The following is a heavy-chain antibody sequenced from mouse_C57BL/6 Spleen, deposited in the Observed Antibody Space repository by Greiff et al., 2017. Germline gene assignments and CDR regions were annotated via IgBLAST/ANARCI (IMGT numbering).Heavy chain of an antibody. Sequence: VQLQQSGPELVKPGASVKISCKASGYSFTGYYMHWVKQSSEKSLEWIGEINPSTGGTSYNQKFKGKATLTVDKSSSTAYMQLKSLTSEDSAVYYCARGKIPHWYFDVWGTGTTVTVSS. CDR3: ARGKIPHWYFDV. J-gene: IGHJ1*03. CDR2: INPSTGGT. V-gene: IGHV1-43*01. CDR1: GYSFTGYY.